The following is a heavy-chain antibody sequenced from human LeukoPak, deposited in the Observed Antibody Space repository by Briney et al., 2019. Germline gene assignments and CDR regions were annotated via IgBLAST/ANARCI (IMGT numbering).Heavy chain of an antibody. CDR1: GGSISSSSYY. CDR3: ARADDFWSGYGFDP. V-gene: IGHV4-39*07. Sequence: SETLSLTCTVSGGSISSSSYYWGWIRQPPGKGLEWIGSIYYSGSTYYNPSLKSRDTISVDTSKNQFSLKLSSVTAADTAVYYCARADDFWSGYGFDPWGQRTLVTVSS. J-gene: IGHJ5*02. D-gene: IGHD3-3*01. CDR2: IYYSGST.